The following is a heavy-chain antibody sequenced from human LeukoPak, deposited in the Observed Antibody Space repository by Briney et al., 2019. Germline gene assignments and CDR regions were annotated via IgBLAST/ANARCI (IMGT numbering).Heavy chain of an antibody. CDR1: GFTFSSYW. V-gene: IGHV3-23*01. J-gene: IGHJ4*02. CDR2: ISGSGGST. CDR3: AKVFGSGWYEPLYYFDY. D-gene: IGHD6-19*01. Sequence: GGSLRLSCAASGFTFSSYWMTWVRQAPEKGLEWVSAISGSGGSTYYADSVKGRFTISRDNSKNTLYLQMNSLRAEDTAVYYCAKVFGSGWYEPLYYFDYWGQGTLVTVSS.